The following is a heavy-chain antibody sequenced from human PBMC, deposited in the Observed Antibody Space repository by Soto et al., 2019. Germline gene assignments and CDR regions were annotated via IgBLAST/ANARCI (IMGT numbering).Heavy chain of an antibody. V-gene: IGHV1-69*12. CDR2: IMPVFSTP. J-gene: IGHJ6*01. CDR1: GGTFRTSA. CDR3: ARDKDRQQLGGNYYYSMDV. Sequence: QVQLVQSGAEVKKPGSSVKVSCKTSGGTFRTSAISWVRQAPGQGLEWMGGIMPVFSTPDYAQKFQGRVTITADDSTGTAYMELSSLRSEDTAVYSCARDKDRQQLGGNYYYSMDVWGQGTTVTVSS. D-gene: IGHD3-3*02.